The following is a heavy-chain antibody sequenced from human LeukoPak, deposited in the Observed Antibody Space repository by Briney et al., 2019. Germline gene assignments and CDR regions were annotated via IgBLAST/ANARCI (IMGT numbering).Heavy chain of an antibody. CDR3: ARLSLKVLEWSPTKGKETHYFDY. D-gene: IGHD3-3*01. CDR1: GGSISSSHW. Sequence: SETLYLTCAVSGGSISSSHWWSWVRQPPGKGLEWIGQIYHSGSTNYDPSLKSRVTILVDKSKNQFSLKLNSVTAADTAVYYCARLSLKVLEWSPTKGKETHYFDYWGQGTLVTVSS. CDR2: IYHSGST. J-gene: IGHJ4*02. V-gene: IGHV4-4*02.